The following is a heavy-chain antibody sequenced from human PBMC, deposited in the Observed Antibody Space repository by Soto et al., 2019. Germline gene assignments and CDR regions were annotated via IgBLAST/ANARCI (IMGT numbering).Heavy chain of an antibody. Sequence: QMQLVESGGGVVQPGRSLRLSCAASGFSFNSYGMHWVPRAPGKGLGGVAFISYDGTKKFYGDSVKGRFTISRDNSKSTLYLPMNSLIPEDTAVYYCAKTGVSVVRGVPQGFDYWGQGTLVTVSS. J-gene: IGHJ4*02. CDR2: ISYDGTKK. V-gene: IGHV3-30*18. D-gene: IGHD3-10*01. CDR1: GFSFNSYG. CDR3: AKTGVSVVRGVPQGFDY.